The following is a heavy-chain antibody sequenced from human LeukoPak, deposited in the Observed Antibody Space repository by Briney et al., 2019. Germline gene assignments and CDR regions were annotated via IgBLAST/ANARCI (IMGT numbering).Heavy chain of an antibody. V-gene: IGHV3-30*04. CDR3: ARASHSTTYYYGMDV. J-gene: IGHJ6*02. Sequence: PGGSLRLSCAASGFTFSSYAMLWVRQAPGKGLEWVAVISYDGSNKYYADSVKGRFTISRDNSKNTLYLQMNSLRADDTAVYYCARASHSTTYYYGMDVWGQGTTVTVS. CDR2: ISYDGSNK. D-gene: IGHD6-13*01. CDR1: GFTFSSYA.